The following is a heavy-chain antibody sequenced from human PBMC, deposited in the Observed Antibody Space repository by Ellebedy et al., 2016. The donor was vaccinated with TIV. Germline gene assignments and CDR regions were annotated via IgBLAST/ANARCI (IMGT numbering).Heavy chain of an antibody. CDR2: LHHSGNS. J-gene: IGHJ6*02. Sequence: MPSETLSLTCSVSGGSINNYYWTWIRQPPGQGLEWIGDLHHSGNSHIHPSLKSRVTLSVDTSKNQFSLDMTSVTAADTATYYCARDLGRYGMDVWGQGTTVTVSS. CDR3: ARDLGRYGMDV. CDR1: GGSINNYY. V-gene: IGHV4-59*01.